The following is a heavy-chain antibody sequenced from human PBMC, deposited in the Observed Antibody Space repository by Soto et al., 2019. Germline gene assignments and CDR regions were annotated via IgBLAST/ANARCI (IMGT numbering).Heavy chain of an antibody. CDR1: GGSFSGYY. CDR2: INHSGST. Sequence: PSETLSLTCAVYGGSFSGYYWSRIRQPPGKGLEWIGEINHSGSTNYNPSLKSRVTISVDTSKNQFSLKLSSVTAADTAVYYCARVGSMIVVVRHFDYWGQGTLVTVSS. D-gene: IGHD3-22*01. CDR3: ARVGSMIVVVRHFDY. V-gene: IGHV4-34*01. J-gene: IGHJ4*02.